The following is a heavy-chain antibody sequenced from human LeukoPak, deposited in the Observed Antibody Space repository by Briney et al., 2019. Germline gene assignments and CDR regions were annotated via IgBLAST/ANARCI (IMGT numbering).Heavy chain of an antibody. CDR1: GFNFRSHE. CDR2: ISTLSNTI. Sequence: GGSLRLSCAASGFNFRSHEMNWVRQAPGKGLEWIPYISTLSNTIYYADSVKGRFTISRDNAKNSVYLQMNRLRVEDTAVYYCCGASFGYWGQGTLVTVSS. CDR3: CGASFGY. V-gene: IGHV3-48*03. J-gene: IGHJ4*02. D-gene: IGHD2-21*01.